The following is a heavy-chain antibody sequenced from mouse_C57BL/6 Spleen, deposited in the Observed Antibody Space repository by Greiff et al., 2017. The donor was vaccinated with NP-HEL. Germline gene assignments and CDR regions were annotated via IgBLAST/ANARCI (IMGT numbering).Heavy chain of an antibody. Sequence: EVMLVESGGGLVKPGGSLKLSCAASGFTFSDYGMHWVRQAPEKGLEWVAYISSGSSTIYYADIVKGRFTISRDNAKNTLFLQMTSLRSEDTAMYYCARGSNYDNYYAMDYWGQGTSVTVSS. CDR1: GFTFSDYG. CDR2: ISSGSSTI. V-gene: IGHV5-17*01. CDR3: ARGSNYDNYYAMDY. D-gene: IGHD2-5*01. J-gene: IGHJ4*01.